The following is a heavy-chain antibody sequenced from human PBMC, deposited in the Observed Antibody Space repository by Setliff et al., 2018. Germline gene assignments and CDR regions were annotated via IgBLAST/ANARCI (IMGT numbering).Heavy chain of an antibody. D-gene: IGHD1-1*01. J-gene: IGHJ3*02. CDR2: ITDDGGTT. CDR3: AKEKRHRSTWPHGGAFDI. CDR1: GFTFFSYT. V-gene: IGHV3-23*01. Sequence: GGSLRLSCTTSGFTFFSYTMNWVRQAPGKGLEWVSAITDDGGTTHYAGSVKGRFTIARDNSKSTLYLQMNSLRVEDTALYYCAKEKRHRSTWPHGGAFDIWGQGTMVTVSS.